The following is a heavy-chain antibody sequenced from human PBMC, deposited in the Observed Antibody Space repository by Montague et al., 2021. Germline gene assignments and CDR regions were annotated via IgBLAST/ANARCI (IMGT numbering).Heavy chain of an antibody. Sequence: SETLSLTCTVSSGSIFHAHWSWVRQPPGKGLEWLGSMFYGGATSNNPSLKSRVTMSIDTSTNQFSLKLSFVTAADTSVYYCAKQDYFVSGTFYKGFDPWGQGIPVTVSS. V-gene: IGHV4-59*08. CDR2: MFYGGAT. J-gene: IGHJ5*02. CDR1: SGSIFHAH. D-gene: IGHD3-10*01. CDR3: AKQDYFVSGTFYKGFDP.